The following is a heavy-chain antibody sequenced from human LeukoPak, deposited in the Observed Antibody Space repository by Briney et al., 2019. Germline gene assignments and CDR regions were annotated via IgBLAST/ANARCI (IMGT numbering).Heavy chain of an antibody. D-gene: IGHD3-10*01. J-gene: IGHJ4*02. Sequence: GGSLRLSCAVSWFTVSAHYMSWVRQAPGKGLECVSFLYTGGDTYYADSVKGRFTISRDNSKNTLYLQMNSLRAEDTAVYYCARGPGSRGIFDYWGQGTLVTVSS. CDR3: ARGPGSRGIFDY. V-gene: IGHV3-53*01. CDR1: WFTVSAHY. CDR2: LYTGGDT.